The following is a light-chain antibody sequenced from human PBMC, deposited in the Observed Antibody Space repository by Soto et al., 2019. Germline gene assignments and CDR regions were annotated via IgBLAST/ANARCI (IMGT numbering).Light chain of an antibody. J-gene: IGKJ5*01. V-gene: IGKV3D-20*02. CDR2: DAS. CDR1: QSVSSSY. Sequence: EIVLTQSPGTLSLSPGERATLSFRASQSVSSSYLAWYQQKPGQAPRLLIYDASTRATGIPARFSGSGSGTDFTLTINSLEPEDFAVYYCQQRGNWPPITFGQGTRLEIK. CDR3: QQRGNWPPIT.